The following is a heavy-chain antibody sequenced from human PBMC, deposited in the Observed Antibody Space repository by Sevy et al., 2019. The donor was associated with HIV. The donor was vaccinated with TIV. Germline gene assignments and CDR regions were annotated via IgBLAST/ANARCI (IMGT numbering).Heavy chain of an antibody. CDR2: IIPIFGTA. CDR3: ARGAIYDFWSGYYHLSY. CDR1: GGTFSSYA. J-gene: IGHJ4*02. Sequence: ASVKVSCKASGGTFSSYAISWVRQAPGQVLESMGGIIPIFGTANYAQKFQGRVTITADESTSTAYMELSSLRSEDTAVYYCARGAIYDFWSGYYHLSYWGQGTLVTVSS. V-gene: IGHV1-69*13. D-gene: IGHD3-3*01.